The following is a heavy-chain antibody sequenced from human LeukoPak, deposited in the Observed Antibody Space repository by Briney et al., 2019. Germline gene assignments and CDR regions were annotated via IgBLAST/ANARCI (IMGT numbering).Heavy chain of an antibody. CDR1: GYTFTSYS. CDR3: ARGLAVTTSSTPYYYYYYMDV. Sequence: ASVKVSCKASGYTFTSYSISWVRQAPGQGLEWMGWISAYNGNTNYAQKLQGRVTMTTDTSASTAYMELRSLRSDDTAVYYCARGLAVTTSSTPYYYYYYMDVWGKGTTVTISS. J-gene: IGHJ6*03. CDR2: ISAYNGNT. V-gene: IGHV1-18*01. D-gene: IGHD4-17*01.